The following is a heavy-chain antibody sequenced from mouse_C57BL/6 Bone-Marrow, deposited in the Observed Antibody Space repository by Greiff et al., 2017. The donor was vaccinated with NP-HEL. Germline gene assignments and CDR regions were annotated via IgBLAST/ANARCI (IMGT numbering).Heavy chain of an antibody. D-gene: IGHD2-5*01. CDR2: ISYDGSN. CDR1: GYSITSGYY. V-gene: IGHV3-6*01. J-gene: IGHJ1*03. CDR3: ARQPYSNYRWYFDV. Sequence: EVKLLESGPGLVKPSQSLSLTCSVTGYSITSGYYWNWIRQFPGNKLEWMGYISYDGSNNYNPSLKNRISITRDTSKNQFLLKLNSVTTEDTATYYCARQPYSNYRWYFDVWGTGTTVTVSS.